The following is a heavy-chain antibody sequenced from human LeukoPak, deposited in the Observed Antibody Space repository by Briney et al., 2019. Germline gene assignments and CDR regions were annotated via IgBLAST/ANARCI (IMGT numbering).Heavy chain of an antibody. V-gene: IGHV3-23*01. J-gene: IGHJ4*02. D-gene: IGHD3-9*01. Sequence: GGSLRLSCAASGFTFSSYAMSWVRQAPGKGLEWVSAISGSGGSTYYADSVKGRFTISRDNSKNTLYLQMNSLRAEDTAVYYCAKVPCYDILTGTYYFDYWGQGTLVTVSS. CDR1: GFTFSSYA. CDR2: ISGSGGST. CDR3: AKVPCYDILTGTYYFDY.